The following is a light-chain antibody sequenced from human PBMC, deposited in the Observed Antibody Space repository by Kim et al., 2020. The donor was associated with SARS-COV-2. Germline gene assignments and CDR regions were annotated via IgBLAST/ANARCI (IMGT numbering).Light chain of an antibody. CDR3: QQRNNWPPAVT. CDR1: QSISGY. V-gene: IGKV3-11*01. J-gene: IGKJ4*01. Sequence: ESAALSCRASQSISGYVGWYQHKPGQAPRLLIYDASNRATGIPDRFSGSGSGTDFTLTISSLEPEDFAIYYCQQRNNWPPAVTFGGGTKLEI. CDR2: DAS.